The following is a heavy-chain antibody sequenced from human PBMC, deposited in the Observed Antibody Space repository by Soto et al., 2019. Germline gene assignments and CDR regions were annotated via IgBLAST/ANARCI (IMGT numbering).Heavy chain of an antibody. D-gene: IGHD6-19*01. CDR1: GDSVSSNSAA. J-gene: IGHJ5*02. CDR2: TYYRSKWYN. CDR3: ARESIAVADNNWFDP. V-gene: IGHV6-1*01. Sequence: SQTLSLTCAISGDSVSSNSAAWNWIRQSPSRGLEWLGRTYYRSKWYNDYAVSVKSRITINPDTSMNQFSLQLNSVTPEDMAVYYFARESIAVADNNWFDPWGQGTLVTVSS.